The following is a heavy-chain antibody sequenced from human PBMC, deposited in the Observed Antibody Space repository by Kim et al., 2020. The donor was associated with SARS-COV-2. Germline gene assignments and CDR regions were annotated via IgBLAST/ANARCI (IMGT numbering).Heavy chain of an antibody. J-gene: IGHJ6*02. V-gene: IGHV1-3*01. CDR2: INACNGNT. CDR1: GYTFTSYA. D-gene: IGHD3-16*01. CDR3: VRGGETYYDYVWGSYRGGYDYDGMDV. Sequence: ASVKVSCKASGYTFTSYAMHWVRQAPGQRLEWMGWINACNGNTKYSQKFQCRVTITRDTSASTAYMELSSLRSEDTAVYYCVRGGETYYDYVWGSYRGGYDYDGMDVWGQGTTVTVSS.